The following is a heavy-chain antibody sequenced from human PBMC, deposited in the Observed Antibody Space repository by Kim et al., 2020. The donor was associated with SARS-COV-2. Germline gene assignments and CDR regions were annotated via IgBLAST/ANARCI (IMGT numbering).Heavy chain of an antibody. CDR2: INPNSGGT. D-gene: IGHD2-2*01. CDR3: ARETVVVPASGDYSYGMDV. J-gene: IGHJ6*02. CDR1: GFTFTGYY. V-gene: IGHV1-2*04. Sequence: ASVKVSCKASGFTFTGYYMHWVRQAPGQGLEWMGWINPNSGGTNYAQKFQGWVTVTRDTSISTAYMELSRLRSDDTAVYYCARETVVVPASGDYSYGMDVWGQGTTVTVSS.